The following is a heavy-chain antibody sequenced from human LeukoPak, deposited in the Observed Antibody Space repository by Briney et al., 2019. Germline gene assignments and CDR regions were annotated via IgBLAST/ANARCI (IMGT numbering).Heavy chain of an antibody. D-gene: IGHD5-12*01. CDR2: IRSSSSYI. CDR3: ASHSGYDIQKRDY. CDR1: GFTFSSYS. V-gene: IGHV3-21*01. J-gene: IGHJ4*02. Sequence: VGSLRLSSAASGFTFSSYSTNWVRPAPRKGLEWVSSIRSSSSYIYYADSVQCRFTIARDNAKNSLYLQMNSLRAEDTAVYYCASHSGYDIQKRDYWGQGTLVTVSS.